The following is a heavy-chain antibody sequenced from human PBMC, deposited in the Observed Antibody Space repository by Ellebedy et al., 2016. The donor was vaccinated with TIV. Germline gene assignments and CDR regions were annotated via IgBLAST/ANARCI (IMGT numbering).Heavy chain of an antibody. CDR3: AKREGLLWFGELPHNDAFDI. Sequence: GGSLRLXXAASGFTFSSYAMSWVRQAPGKGLEWVSAISGSGGSTYYADSVKGRFTISRDNSKNTLYLQMNSLRAEDTAVYYCAKREGLLWFGELPHNDAFDIWGQGTMVTVSS. D-gene: IGHD3-10*01. V-gene: IGHV3-23*01. CDR1: GFTFSSYA. J-gene: IGHJ3*02. CDR2: ISGSGGST.